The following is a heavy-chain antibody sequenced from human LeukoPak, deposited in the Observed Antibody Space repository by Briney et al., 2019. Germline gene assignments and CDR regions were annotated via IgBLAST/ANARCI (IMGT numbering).Heavy chain of an antibody. CDR1: RFTSVDYG. Sequence: GGSLRLSCAASRFTSVDYGMSWVCPAPGKGVEWVSRIHLNGGSTGYANSVKGRFTISRDNAKNSLYMQMNNLRAEDTALYYCAREGYYYDSSRYYCFFEYWGQGTLVTVSS. J-gene: IGHJ4*02. V-gene: IGHV3-20*04. CDR2: IHLNGGST. D-gene: IGHD3-22*01. CDR3: AREGYYYDSSRYYCFFEY.